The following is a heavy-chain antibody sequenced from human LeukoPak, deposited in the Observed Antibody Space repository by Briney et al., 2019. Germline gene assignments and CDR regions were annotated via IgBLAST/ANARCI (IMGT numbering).Heavy chain of an antibody. CDR2: IYWDDDK. J-gene: IGHJ4*02. CDR3: AHSNGATPDY. D-gene: IGHD1-26*01. Sequence: TLSLTCTVSGGSISSGDYYWSWIRQPPGKALEWLALIYWDDDKRYSPSLKSRLTITKDTSKNQVVLTMTNMDPVDTATYYCAHSNGATPDYWGQGTLVTVSS. CDR1: GGSISSGDYY. V-gene: IGHV2-5*08.